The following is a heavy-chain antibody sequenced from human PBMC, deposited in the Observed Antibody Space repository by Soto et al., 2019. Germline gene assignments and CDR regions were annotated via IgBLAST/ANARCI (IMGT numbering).Heavy chain of an antibody. D-gene: IGHD3-3*01. Sequence: VKVSCKASGGTFSSYAISWVRQAPGQGLEWMGGIIPIFGTANYAQKFQGRVTITADESTSTAYMELSSLRSEDTAVYYCARDPGNDFWSGYSPYYYYYGMDVWGQGTTVTVSS. V-gene: IGHV1-69*13. J-gene: IGHJ6*02. CDR1: GGTFSSYA. CDR3: ARDPGNDFWSGYSPYYYYYGMDV. CDR2: IIPIFGTA.